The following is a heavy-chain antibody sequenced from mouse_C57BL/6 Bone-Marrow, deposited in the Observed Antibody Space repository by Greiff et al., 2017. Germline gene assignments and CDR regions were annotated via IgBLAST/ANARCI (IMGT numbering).Heavy chain of an antibody. Sequence: DVMLVESGGGLVQPGGSLKLSCAASGFTFSDYYMYWVRQTPEKRLEWVAYISNGGGSTYYPDTVKGRFTISRDNAKNTLYLQMSRLKSEDTAMYYCARQRDVPWYFDVWGTGTTVTVSS. CDR3: ARQRDVPWYFDV. V-gene: IGHV5-12*01. D-gene: IGHD3-3*01. CDR2: ISNGGGST. CDR1: GFTFSDYY. J-gene: IGHJ1*03.